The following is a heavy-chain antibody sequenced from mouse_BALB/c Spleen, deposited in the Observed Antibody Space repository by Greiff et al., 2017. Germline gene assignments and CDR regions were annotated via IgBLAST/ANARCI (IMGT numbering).Heavy chain of an antibody. CDR2: IDPANGNT. V-gene: IGHV14-3*02. CDR1: GFNIKDTY. CDR3: ASLRRDYYAMDY. Sequence: VQLKESGAELVKPGASVKLSCTASGFNIKDTYMHWVKQRPEQGLEWIGRIDPANGNTKYDPKFQGKATITADTSSNTAYLQLSSLTSEDTAVYYCASLRRDYYAMDYWGQGTSVTVSS. J-gene: IGHJ4*01. D-gene: IGHD2-12*01.